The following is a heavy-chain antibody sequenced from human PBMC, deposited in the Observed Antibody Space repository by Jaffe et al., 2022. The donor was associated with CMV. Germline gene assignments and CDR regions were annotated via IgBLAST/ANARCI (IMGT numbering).Heavy chain of an antibody. J-gene: IGHJ6*02. D-gene: IGHD1-7*01. CDR1: GFTVSSNY. CDR3: ARDEGVNWNYGVGYYGMDV. Sequence: EVQLVESGGGLIQPGGSLRLSCAASGFTVSSNYMSWVRQAPGKGLEWVSVIYRGGSTYYADSVKGRFTISRDNSKNTLYLQMNSLRAEDTAVYYCARDEGVNWNYGVGYYGMDVWGQGTTVTVSS. V-gene: IGHV3-53*01. CDR2: IYRGGST.